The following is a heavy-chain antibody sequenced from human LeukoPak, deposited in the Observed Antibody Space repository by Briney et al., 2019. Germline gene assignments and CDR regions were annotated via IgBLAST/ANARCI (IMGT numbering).Heavy chain of an antibody. D-gene: IGHD3-22*01. V-gene: IGHV4-59*01. Sequence: PSETLSLTCTVSGGSISSYYWSWIRQPPGKGLEWIGYIYYSGSTNYNPSLKSRVTISVDTSKNQFSLKLSSVTAADTAVYYCARGHKIPGGYYDSTEWGQGTLVTVSS. CDR3: ARGHKIPGGYYDSTE. CDR1: GGSISSYY. J-gene: IGHJ4*02. CDR2: IYYSGST.